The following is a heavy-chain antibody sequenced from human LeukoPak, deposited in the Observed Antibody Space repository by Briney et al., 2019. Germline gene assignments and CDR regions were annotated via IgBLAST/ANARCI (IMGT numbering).Heavy chain of an antibody. J-gene: IGHJ4*02. D-gene: IGHD3-22*01. CDR3: ARVPTYYYDSSGHHGPIDF. CDR2: IYHSGST. V-gene: IGHV4-4*02. Sequence: ASGTLSLTCAVSGGSISSSNWWSWVRQPPGKGLEWIGEIYHSGSTNYNPSLKTRVTISVDASKHQFFLKLSSVTAADTAVYYCARVPTYYYDSSGHHGPIDFWGQGTLVTVSS. CDR1: GGSISSSNW.